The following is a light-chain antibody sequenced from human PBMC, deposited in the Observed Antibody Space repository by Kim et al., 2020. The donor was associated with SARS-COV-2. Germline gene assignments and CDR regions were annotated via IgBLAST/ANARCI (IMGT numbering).Light chain of an antibody. CDR3: QVWDGIFDHEGVV. Sequence: GEAARITCGGDDLGSRGVQWYQQKAGQAPVLVISFDSGRTSGTPDRFSGSNSGNTATLTIRRVEAGDEADYFCQVWDGIFDHEGVVFGGGTQLTVL. J-gene: IGLJ3*02. V-gene: IGLV3-21*04. CDR2: FDS. CDR1: DLGSRG.